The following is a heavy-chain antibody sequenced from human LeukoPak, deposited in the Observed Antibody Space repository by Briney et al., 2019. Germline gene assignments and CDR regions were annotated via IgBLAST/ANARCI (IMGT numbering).Heavy chain of an antibody. D-gene: IGHD4-23*01. CDR3: AREPTGYETPN. J-gene: IGHJ4*02. CDR2: IIPIFGTA. V-gene: IGHV1-69*13. Sequence: GASVKVSCKASGGTFSSYAISWVRQAPGQGLEWMGGIIPIFGTANFAQKFQGRVTITADESTSTAYMELSSLRSEDTAVYYCAREPTGYETPNWGQGTLVTVSS. CDR1: GGTFSSYA.